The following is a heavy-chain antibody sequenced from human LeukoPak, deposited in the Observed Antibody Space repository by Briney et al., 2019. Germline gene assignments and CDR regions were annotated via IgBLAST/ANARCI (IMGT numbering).Heavy chain of an antibody. D-gene: IGHD2-8*01. CDR1: GYTFTSYA. CDR3: ARGGASHVLIVYAIKGFDY. CDR2: IIPRFATT. J-gene: IGHJ4*02. V-gene: IGHV1-69*13. Sequence: SVKVSCKASGYTFTSYAMHWVRQAPGQRLEWMGGIIPRFATTTYAQKFQGRVTITADESTSTAHMELSSLRSEDTAVYYCARGGASHVLIVYAIKGFDYWGQGTLVTVSS.